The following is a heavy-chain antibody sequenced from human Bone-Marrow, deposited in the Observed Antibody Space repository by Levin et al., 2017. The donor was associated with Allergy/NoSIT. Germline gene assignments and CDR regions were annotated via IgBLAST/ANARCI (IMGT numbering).Heavy chain of an antibody. D-gene: IGHD4-17*01. V-gene: IGHV3-23*01. CDR2: ISASGGGT. J-gene: IGHJ6*02. Sequence: PGGSLRLSCAASGFTFSSYAMNWVRQAPGKGLEWVSTISASGGGTFFADSVKGRFTISRDNSKSTLYLQMNSLRAEDTAIYYCATYHDYARSGDDHYYYGMDVWGQGTTVTVSS. CDR1: GFTFSSYA. CDR3: ATYHDYARSGDDHYYYGMDV.